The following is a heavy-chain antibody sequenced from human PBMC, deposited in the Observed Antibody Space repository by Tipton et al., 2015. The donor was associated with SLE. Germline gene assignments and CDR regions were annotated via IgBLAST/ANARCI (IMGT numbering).Heavy chain of an antibody. D-gene: IGHD3-3*02. CDR2: IYYSGST. CDR1: GGSVSSGSYY. Sequence: TLSLTCTVSGGSVSSGSYYWSWIRQPPGKGLEWIGYIYYSGSTNYNPSLKSRVTISVDTSKNQFSLKLSSVTAADTAVYYCARVQGFSSWYFDLWGRGTLVTVSS. CDR3: ARVQGFSSWYFDL. V-gene: IGHV4-61*01. J-gene: IGHJ2*01.